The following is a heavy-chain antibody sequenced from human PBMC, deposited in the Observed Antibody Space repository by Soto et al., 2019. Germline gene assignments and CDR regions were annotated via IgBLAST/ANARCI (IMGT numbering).Heavy chain of an antibody. D-gene: IGHD3-3*01. CDR1: GFXFSRYY. V-gene: IGHV3-23*01. CDR3: AKDHYDFWSGYSSGGFDL. J-gene: IGHJ4*02. CDR2: ISASGDST. Sequence: GSLRLSCAASGFXFSRYYMRWVRQTPERGLEWVSAISASGDSTDYADSVKGRFTMSRDNSKNTLYLQMNSLRAEDTALYYCAKDHYDFWSGYSSGGFDLWGPGTLVTVSS.